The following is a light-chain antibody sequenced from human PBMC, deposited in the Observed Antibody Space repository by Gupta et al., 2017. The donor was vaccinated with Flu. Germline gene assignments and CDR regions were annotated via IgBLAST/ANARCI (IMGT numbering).Light chain of an antibody. J-gene: IGKJ1*01. CDR2: KAS. CDR1: QSISSW. CDR3: QQYYSYRT. Sequence: DIHMTQSPSTLSASVGDRVTITCRASQSISSWLAWYQQKPGKAPKLLIYKASSLESGVPSRFSGSGSGTEFTLTISSLQPDDFATYYCQQYYSYRTFGPGTKVEIK. V-gene: IGKV1-5*03.